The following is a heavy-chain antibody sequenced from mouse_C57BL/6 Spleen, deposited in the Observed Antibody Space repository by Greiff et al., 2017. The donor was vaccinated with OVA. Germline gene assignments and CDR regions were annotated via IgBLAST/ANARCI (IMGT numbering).Heavy chain of an antibody. V-gene: IGHV14-4*01. CDR2: IDPENGDT. Sequence: VQLQQSGAELVRPGASVKLSCTASGFNIKDDYMHWVKQRPEQGLEWIGWIDPENGDTEYASKFQGKATITADTSSNTAYLQLSSLTSEDTAVYYCTSYSNYYWFAYWGQGTLVTVSA. CDR3: TSYSNYYWFAY. D-gene: IGHD2-5*01. J-gene: IGHJ3*01. CDR1: GFNIKDDY.